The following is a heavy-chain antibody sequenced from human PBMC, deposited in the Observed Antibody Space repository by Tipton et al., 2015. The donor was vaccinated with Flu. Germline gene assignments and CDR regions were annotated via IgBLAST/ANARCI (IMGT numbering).Heavy chain of an antibody. J-gene: IGHJ4*02. CDR3: AKVYPRYCTSINCENGEFDY. V-gene: IGHV3-23*01. Sequence: GSLRLSCAASGFTFTSYAMSWVRQAPGKGLEWVSDISSSGGSTNYADSGKGRFTISRDNSKNTLYLQMNSLRAEDTAVYYCAKVYPRYCTSINCENGEFDYWGQGTLVTVSS. CDR1: GFTFTSYA. D-gene: IGHD2-2*01. CDR2: ISSSGGST.